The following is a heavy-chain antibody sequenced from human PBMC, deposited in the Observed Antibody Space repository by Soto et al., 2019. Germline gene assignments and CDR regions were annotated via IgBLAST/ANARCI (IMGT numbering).Heavy chain of an antibody. CDR1: GGSISSYY. D-gene: IGHD3-10*01. CDR3: ARDVYGSGLYYMDV. CDR2: IYYSGST. V-gene: IGHV4-59*01. Sequence: SETLSLTCTASGGSISSYYWSWIRQPPGKGLEWIGYIYYSGSTNYNPSLKSRVTISVDTSKNQFSLKLSSVTAADTAVYYCARDVYGSGLYYMDVWGKGTTVTVSS. J-gene: IGHJ6*03.